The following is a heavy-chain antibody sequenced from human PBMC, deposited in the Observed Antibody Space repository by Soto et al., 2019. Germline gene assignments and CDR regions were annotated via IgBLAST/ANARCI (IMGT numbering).Heavy chain of an antibody. CDR2: ISAYNGNT. J-gene: IGHJ4*02. V-gene: IGHV1-18*01. CDR1: GYTFTSYG. Sequence: QVQLVQSGAEVKKPGASVKVSCKASGYTFTSYGISWVRQAPGQGLEWMGWISAYNGNTNYAQKLQDRVTMTTDTSTSNAYMERRRLRSHDTAVYYCARDWGCNSGDFDYWGQGTLVTVSS. CDR3: ARDWGCNSGDFDY. D-gene: IGHD7-27*01.